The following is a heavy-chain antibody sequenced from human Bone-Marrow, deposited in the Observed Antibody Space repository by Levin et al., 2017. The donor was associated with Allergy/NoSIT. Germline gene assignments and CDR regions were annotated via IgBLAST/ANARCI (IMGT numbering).Heavy chain of an antibody. J-gene: IGHJ6*02. CDR1: GYTFTSYG. CDR2: ISAYNGNT. Sequence: GESLKISCKASGYTFTSYGISWVRQAPGQGLEWMGWISAYNGNTNYAQKLQGRVTMTTDTSTSTAYMELRSLRSDDTAVYYCARDFFTGIVVVPAADNWNYYYYGMDVWGQGTTVTVSS. D-gene: IGHD2-2*01. CDR3: ARDFFTGIVVVPAADNWNYYYYGMDV. V-gene: IGHV1-18*01.